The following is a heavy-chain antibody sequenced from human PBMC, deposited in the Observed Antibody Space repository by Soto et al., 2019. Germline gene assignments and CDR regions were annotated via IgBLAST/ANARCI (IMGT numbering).Heavy chain of an antibody. D-gene: IGHD6-19*01. V-gene: IGHV3-23*01. CDR3: AKDHGYAGGWHTPYYFDS. J-gene: IGHJ4*02. CDR1: GFTFSSYA. CDR2: IGAGGDST. Sequence: GGSLRLSCSASGFTFSSYAMSCVRQAPGKGLEWVSSIGAGGDSTYYADSVKGRFTITRDNSKNTLYLQMNSLRAADTAVYYCAKDHGYAGGWHTPYYFDSWGQGTLVTVSS.